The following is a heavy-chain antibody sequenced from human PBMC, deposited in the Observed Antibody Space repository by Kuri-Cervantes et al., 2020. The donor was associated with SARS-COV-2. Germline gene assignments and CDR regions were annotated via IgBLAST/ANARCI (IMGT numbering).Heavy chain of an antibody. CDR3: ARPHGYGIYYFDY. J-gene: IGHJ4*02. D-gene: IGHD5-12*01. CDR2: INPYCGST. Sequence: ASVKVSCKASGYTFTSYHMHWVRQAPGQGLEWMGIINPYCGSTSYAQKFQGRVTMNRDTSTSTVYMELSSLRSEDTAVYYCARPHGYGIYYFDYWGQGTLVTVSS. CDR1: GYTFTSYH. V-gene: IGHV1-46*01.